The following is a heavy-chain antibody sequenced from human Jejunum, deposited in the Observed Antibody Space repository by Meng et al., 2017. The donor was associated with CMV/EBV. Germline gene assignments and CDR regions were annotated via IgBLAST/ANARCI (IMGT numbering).Heavy chain of an antibody. CDR2: ISWSSGIR. V-gene: IGHV3-48*04. CDR1: GVTVRSSS. J-gene: IGHJ1*01. D-gene: IGHD1-14*01. CDR3: TRDPNQLVLEYFQH. Sequence: SGVTVRSSSMNWVRQAPGKGLEWMSYISWSSGIRYYSDSVKGRFTISRDNAKNSLYLQMNSLRGEDTAVYYCTRDPNQLVLEYFQHWGQGTPVTVSS.